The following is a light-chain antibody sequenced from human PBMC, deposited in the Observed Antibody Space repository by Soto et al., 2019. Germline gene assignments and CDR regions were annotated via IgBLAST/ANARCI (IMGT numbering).Light chain of an antibody. CDR3: QQRTNRPPIT. CDR2: SAS. V-gene: IGKV3-15*01. CDR1: QSISSN. Sequence: EIVMTQSPVTLSVSPGERATLSCRAGQSISSNLAWHQQKPGQAPRLLIYSASTRATGVPARFSGSGSGTEFTLTISSLQSEDFAVYYCQQRTNRPPITFGQGTRLEIK. J-gene: IGKJ5*01.